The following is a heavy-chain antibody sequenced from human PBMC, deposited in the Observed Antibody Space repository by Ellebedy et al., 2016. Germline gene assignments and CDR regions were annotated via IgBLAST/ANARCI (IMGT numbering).Heavy chain of an antibody. V-gene: IGHV3-48*04. CDR3: ARDRTPGVITMVRGVIPPFDY. Sequence: GESLKISXAASGFTFSSYAMSWVRQAPGKGLEWVSYISSSSSTIYYADSVKGRFTISRDNAKNSLYLQMNSLRAEDTAVYYCARDRTPGVITMVRGVIPPFDYWGQGTLVTVSS. CDR2: ISSSSSTI. J-gene: IGHJ4*02. D-gene: IGHD3-10*01. CDR1: GFTFSSYA.